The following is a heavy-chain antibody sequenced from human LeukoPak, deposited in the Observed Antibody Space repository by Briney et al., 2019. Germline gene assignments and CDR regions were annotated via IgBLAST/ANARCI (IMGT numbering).Heavy chain of an antibody. Sequence: PSETLSLTCTVSGGSISSSSYYWGWIRQPPGKGLEWIGSMYYSGISDYNPSLKSRVTISVDTSKNQFSLKLNSVTAADTAVYYCARRTRLAARPFDYWGQGTLVTVSS. CDR3: ARRTRLAARPFDY. J-gene: IGHJ4*02. V-gene: IGHV4-39*01. CDR1: GGSISSSSYY. D-gene: IGHD6-6*01. CDR2: MYYSGIS.